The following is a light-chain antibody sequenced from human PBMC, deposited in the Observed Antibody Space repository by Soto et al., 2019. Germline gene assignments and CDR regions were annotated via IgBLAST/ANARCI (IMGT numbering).Light chain of an antibody. CDR2: EVT. J-gene: IGLJ1*01. CDR1: SSDIGGYNY. V-gene: IGLV2-8*01. Sequence: QSALTQPSTASGSPGQSVTISCTGTSSDIGGYNYVSWYQQHPGKAPKLMIYEVTKRPSGVPDRFSASRSGNTASLTVSGLQSEDEADYYCSSFTGTNNLYVFGTGTKV. CDR3: SSFTGTNNLYV.